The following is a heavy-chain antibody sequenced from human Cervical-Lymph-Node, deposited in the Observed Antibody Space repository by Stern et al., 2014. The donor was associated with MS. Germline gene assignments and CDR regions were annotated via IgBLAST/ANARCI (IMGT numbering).Heavy chain of an antibody. D-gene: IGHD1-1*01. J-gene: IGHJ4*02. Sequence: VQLVESGAEIRKPGASVKISCEASGYTFTTYYMHWVRQAPGQGLEWVALFNPSGGKTTYAKRFQGRVTVPGDTSTSTVYMELTGLRSEDTAVYYCARVLSLATSDSWGQGTLVIVSS. CDR3: ARVLSLATSDS. V-gene: IGHV1-46*01. CDR1: GYTFTTYY. CDR2: FNPSGGKT.